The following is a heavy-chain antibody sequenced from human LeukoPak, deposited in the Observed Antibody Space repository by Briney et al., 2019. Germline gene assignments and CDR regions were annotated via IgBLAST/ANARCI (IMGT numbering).Heavy chain of an antibody. Sequence: SETLSLTCTVSGGSISSSSYYWGWIRQPPGKGLEWIGSIYYSGSTYYNPSLKSRVTISVDTSKNQFSLKLSSVTAADTAVYYCASPLGYCTNGVCYVYWGQGTLVTVPS. CDR1: GGSISSSSYY. V-gene: IGHV4-39*01. J-gene: IGHJ4*02. CDR3: ASPLGYCTNGVCYVY. D-gene: IGHD2-8*01. CDR2: IYYSGST.